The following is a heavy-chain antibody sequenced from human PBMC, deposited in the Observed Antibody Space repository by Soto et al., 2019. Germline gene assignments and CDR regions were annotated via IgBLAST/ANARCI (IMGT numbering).Heavy chain of an antibody. V-gene: IGHV4-4*07. CDR2: VSASAIT. D-gene: IGHD3-16*01. CDR3: ATGRGRYLDL. CDR1: GASISNVF. Sequence: QVPLQESGPGLVKPSETLSLTCTVYGASISNVFCCCIRQPAGRGLESMRRVSASAITNHNPSLQRRVTMSFDKSKNQSSLRLTSVSAADTAVYFCATGRGRYLDLRGRGTLVIVSS. J-gene: IGHJ2*01.